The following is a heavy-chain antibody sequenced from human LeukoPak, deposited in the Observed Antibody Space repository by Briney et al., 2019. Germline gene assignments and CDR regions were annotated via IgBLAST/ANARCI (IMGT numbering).Heavy chain of an antibody. CDR1: GFTFSSYS. CDR3: ARGPGGDYYYYYYMDV. J-gene: IGHJ6*03. V-gene: IGHV3-21*01. D-gene: IGHD3-10*01. CDR2: ISSSSSYI. Sequence: GGSLRLSCAASGFTFSSYSMNWVRQAPGKGLKWVSSISSSSSYIYYADSVKGRFTISRDNAKNSLYLQMNSLRAEDTAVYYCARGPGGDYYYYYYMDVWGKGTTVTVSS.